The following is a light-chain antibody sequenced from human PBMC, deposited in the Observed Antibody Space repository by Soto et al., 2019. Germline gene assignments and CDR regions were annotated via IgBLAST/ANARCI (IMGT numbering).Light chain of an antibody. CDR2: GAS. V-gene: IGKV3-15*01. CDR3: QQYENSPPWT. J-gene: IGKJ1*01. CDR1: QSVGTY. Sequence: EIVMTQSPATLSVSPGERATLSCKASQSVGTYLAWYQQKPGQAPRLLIYGASTRATGVPARFRGGGSGTEFTLTISSLQSEDFAIYQCQQYENSPPWTFGHGTKVEIK.